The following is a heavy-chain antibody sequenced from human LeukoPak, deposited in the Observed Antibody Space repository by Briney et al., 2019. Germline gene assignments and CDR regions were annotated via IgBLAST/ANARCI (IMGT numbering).Heavy chain of an antibody. CDR3: ARDIPGSSGHFNDAFDM. Sequence: ASVKVSCKASGGTFSSYAISWVRQAPGQGLEWMGGIIPIFGTANYAQKFQGRVTITTEQSTSTAYMGLSSLRSEDTAVYYCARDIPGSSGHFNDAFDMWGQGTMVTVSS. V-gene: IGHV1-69*05. J-gene: IGHJ3*02. CDR1: GGTFSSYA. CDR2: IIPIFGTA. D-gene: IGHD3-22*01.